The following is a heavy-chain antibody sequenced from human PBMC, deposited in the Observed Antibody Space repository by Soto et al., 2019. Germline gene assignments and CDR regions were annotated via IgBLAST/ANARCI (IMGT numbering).Heavy chain of an antibody. Sequence: GGSLRLSCAFSAYDMHCVRQAPGKGLEWVIIIWYDGCNKYYADSVKGRFTISRDNPKNTLYLQMNSLRAEDTAVYYCAKVWRGYSGYEEDYWGQGTLVTVSS. J-gene: IGHJ4*02. V-gene: IGHV3-33*06. CDR1: FSAYD. CDR2: IWYDGCNK. D-gene: IGHD5-12*01. CDR3: AKVWRGYSGYEEDY.